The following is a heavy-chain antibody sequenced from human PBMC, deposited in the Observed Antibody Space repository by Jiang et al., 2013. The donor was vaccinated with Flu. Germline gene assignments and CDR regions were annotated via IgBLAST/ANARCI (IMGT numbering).Heavy chain of an antibody. CDR2: INPNSGGT. CDR1: GYTFTGYY. CDR3: ARGDSSGYQGPDY. V-gene: IGHV1-2*02. D-gene: IGHD3-22*01. J-gene: IGHJ4*02. Sequence: KASGYTFTGYYMHWVRQAPGQGLEWMGWINPNSGGTNYAQKFQGRVTMTRDTSISTAYMELSRLRSDDTAVYYCARGDSSGYQGPDYWGQGTLVTVSS.